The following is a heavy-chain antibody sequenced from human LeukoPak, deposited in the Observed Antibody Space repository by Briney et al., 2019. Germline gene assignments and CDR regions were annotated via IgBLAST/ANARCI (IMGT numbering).Heavy chain of an antibody. D-gene: IGHD3-10*01. J-gene: IGHJ6*04. CDR1: GFTFSSYG. CDR2: ISYDGSNK. Sequence: GGSLRFSCAASGFTFSSYGMHWVRQAPGKGLEWVAVISYDGSNKYYADSVKGRFTISRDNSKNTLYLQMNSLRAEDTAVYYCAKEDYGSGTPPFRYYYYGMDVWGKGTTVTVSS. CDR3: AKEDYGSGTPPFRYYYYGMDV. V-gene: IGHV3-30*18.